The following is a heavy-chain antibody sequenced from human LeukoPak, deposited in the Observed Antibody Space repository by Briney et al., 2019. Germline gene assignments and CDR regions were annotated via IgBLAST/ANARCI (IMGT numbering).Heavy chain of an antibody. CDR3: ASSAWELSPFDY. CDR2: IYSRGSN. D-gene: IGHD1-26*01. V-gene: IGHV4-4*07. J-gene: IGHJ4*02. Sequence: SETLSLTCTVSGGSISSYYGSWIRQPAGKGREWSGRIYSRGSNNYNPSLKSRVTMSVDTSKHQFSLRLSSVTAADTAVYYCASSAWELSPFDYWGQGTLVTVSS. CDR1: GGSISSYY.